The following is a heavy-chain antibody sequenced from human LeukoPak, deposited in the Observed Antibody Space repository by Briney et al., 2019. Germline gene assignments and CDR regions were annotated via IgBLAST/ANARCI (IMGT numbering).Heavy chain of an antibody. V-gene: IGHV1-3*01. Sequence: ASVTVSCKASGYTFTSYAMHRVRQAPGQRLEWMGWINAGNGNTKYSQKFQGRVTITRDTSASTAYMELSSLRSEDTAVYYCASQGGDGSIAVPMYYFDYWGQGTLVTVSS. CDR1: GYTFTSYA. CDR2: INAGNGNT. D-gene: IGHD6-6*01. J-gene: IGHJ4*02. CDR3: ASQGGDGSIAVPMYYFDY.